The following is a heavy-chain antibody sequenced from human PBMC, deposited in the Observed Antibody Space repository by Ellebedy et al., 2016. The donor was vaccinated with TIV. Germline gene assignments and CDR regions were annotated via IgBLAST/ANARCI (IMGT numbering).Heavy chain of an antibody. J-gene: IGHJ4*02. CDR2: ISGTDDST. CDR3: AKGWVPQPMIRGVYPGYFDY. CDR1: GFTFSDYP. D-gene: IGHD3-10*01. V-gene: IGHV3-23*01. Sequence: PGGSLRLSCAASGFTFSDYPMSWVRQAPGKGLQWVSAISGTDDSTKYANSVEGRFTISRDNFKSTLYLQMSSLRDEDTAVYYCAKGWVPQPMIRGVYPGYFDYWGQGTLVTVSS.